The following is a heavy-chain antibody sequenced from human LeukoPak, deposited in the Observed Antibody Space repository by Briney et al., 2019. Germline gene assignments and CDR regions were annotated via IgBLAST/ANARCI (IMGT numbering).Heavy chain of an antibody. V-gene: IGHV4-59*01. D-gene: IGHD3-22*01. J-gene: IGHJ4*02. CDR3: ARRAYSSGYYFFDY. CDR1: VGSISSYF. CDR2: VYYSGST. Sequence: PSETPSLTCTVSVGSISSYFWNWIRQPPRKGPEWIGYVYYSGSTNYNPSLKGRVTISIDTSKNQFSLKLSSVTAADTAVYYCARRAYSSGYYFFDYWGQGTLVTVSS.